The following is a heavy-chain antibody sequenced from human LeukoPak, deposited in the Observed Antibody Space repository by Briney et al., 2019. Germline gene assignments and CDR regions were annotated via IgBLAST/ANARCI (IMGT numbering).Heavy chain of an antibody. D-gene: IGHD3-22*01. CDR1: GFTFDDYA. CDR3: AKETYYYHSGAYYLDF. V-gene: IGHV3-9*01. CDR2: ISWNSGSI. J-gene: IGHJ4*02. Sequence: GGSLRLSCAASGFTFDDYAMNWVRQAPGKGLEWVSSISWNSGSIGYADSVKGRFTVSRDNAKNSLYLQMNSLRPEDTALYYCAKETYYYHSGAYYLDFWGQGPLVPVSS.